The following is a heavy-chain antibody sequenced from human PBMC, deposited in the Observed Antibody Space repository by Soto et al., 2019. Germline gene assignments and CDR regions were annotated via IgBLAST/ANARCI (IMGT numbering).Heavy chain of an antibody. CDR3: AHTRIHSGYDFFRYYYDGMDV. CDR2: IYWDDDK. V-gene: IGHV2-5*02. D-gene: IGHD5-12*01. J-gene: IGHJ6*02. CDR1: GFSLSTSGVG. Sequence: QITLKESGPTLVKPTQTLTLTCTFSGFSLSTSGVGVGWIRQPPGKALEWLALIYWDDDKRYSPSLKSRLTITKDTAKNQVLLTMTNMDPVDTAAYYCAHTRIHSGYDFFRYYYDGMDVWGQGTTITVSS.